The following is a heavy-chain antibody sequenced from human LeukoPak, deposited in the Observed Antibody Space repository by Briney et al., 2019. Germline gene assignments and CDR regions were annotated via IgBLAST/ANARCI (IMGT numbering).Heavy chain of an antibody. D-gene: IGHD1-26*01. CDR1: GFTFSSYA. CDR3: ARRGDWELLSLFDY. CDR2: ISYDGSNK. J-gene: IGHJ4*02. V-gene: IGHV3-30-3*01. Sequence: TGGSLRLSCAASGFTFSSYAMHWVRQAPGKGLEWVAVISYDGSNKYYADSVKGRFTISRDNSKNTLYLQMNSLRAEDTAVYYCARRGDWELLSLFDYWGQGTLVTVSS.